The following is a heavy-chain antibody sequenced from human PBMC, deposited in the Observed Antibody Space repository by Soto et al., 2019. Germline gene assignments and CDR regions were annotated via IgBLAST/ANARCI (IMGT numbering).Heavy chain of an antibody. Sequence: QVQLQESGPGLVKPSGTLSLTCAVSGDSVSSPYWWCWVRQPPGKGLEWIGEVFHTGTTSYNPSLRSRVTISMDKSNNQFSLDLSSVTAADTAVHYCARSAGWYAVHSWGPGTLVVVSS. D-gene: IGHD6-19*01. V-gene: IGHV4-4*02. CDR1: GDSVSSPYW. CDR2: VFHTGTT. J-gene: IGHJ4*02. CDR3: ARSAGWYAVHS.